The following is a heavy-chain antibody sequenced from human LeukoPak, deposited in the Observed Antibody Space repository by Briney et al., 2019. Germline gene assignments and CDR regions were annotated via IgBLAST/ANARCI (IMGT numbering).Heavy chain of an antibody. CDR2: IYPGDSDT. CDR3: ARAGYSNRWDGVDY. V-gene: IGHV5-51*01. J-gene: IGHJ4*02. D-gene: IGHD2/OR15-2a*01. Sequence: GESLKISCKGSGYTFTNYWIGWVRQMPGKGLEFMGIIYPGDSDTRYSPSFQGQVTISVGKSINTAYVQWSSLKASDSAMYYCARAGYSNRWDGVDYWGQGTLVTVSS. CDR1: GYTFTNYW.